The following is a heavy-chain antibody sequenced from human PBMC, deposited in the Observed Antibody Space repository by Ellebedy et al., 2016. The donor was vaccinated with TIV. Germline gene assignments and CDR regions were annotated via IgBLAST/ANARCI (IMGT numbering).Heavy chain of an antibody. CDR2: ISYDGSNK. V-gene: IGHV3-30-3*01. J-gene: IGHJ4*02. CDR1: GFTFSNYA. CDR3: ARRMND. Sequence: GGSLRLSCAASGFTFSNYAMHWVRQAPGKGLEWVAVISYDGSNKYYADSVKGRFTISRDNSKNTLYLQMNSLRAEDTAVYYCARRMNDWGQGTLVTVSS.